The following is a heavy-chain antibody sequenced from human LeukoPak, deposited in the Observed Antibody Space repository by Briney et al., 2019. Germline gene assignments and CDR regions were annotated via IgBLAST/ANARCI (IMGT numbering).Heavy chain of an antibody. V-gene: IGHV3-21*01. CDR3: VRDFSGESGYGGY. CDR2: INPAGTST. D-gene: IGHD5-12*01. Sequence: PGGSLRLSCAASGFTFSHYTMNWVRQTPGKGLEWMTSINPAGTSTYYADSVKGRFTISRDAAKNSLYLQMNSLRVEDTALYYCVRDFSGESGYGGYWGPGTLVTVSS. CDR1: GFTFSHYT. J-gene: IGHJ4*02.